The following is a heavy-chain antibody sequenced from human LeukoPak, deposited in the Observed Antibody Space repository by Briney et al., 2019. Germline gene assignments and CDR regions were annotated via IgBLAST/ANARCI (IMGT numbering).Heavy chain of an antibody. CDR3: ARLRGSYPGHYFDY. CDR1: GGSISSSNW. Sequence: PSETLSLTCTVSGGSISSSNWWSWVRQPPGKGLEWIGEIYHSGSTNYNPSLKSQVTISVDTSKNQFSLKLSSVTAADTAVYYCARLRGSYPGHYFDYWGQGTLVTVSS. D-gene: IGHD1-26*01. CDR2: IYHSGST. V-gene: IGHV4-4*02. J-gene: IGHJ4*02.